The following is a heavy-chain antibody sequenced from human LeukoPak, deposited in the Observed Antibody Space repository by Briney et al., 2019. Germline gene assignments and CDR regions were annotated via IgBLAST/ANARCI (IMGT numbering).Heavy chain of an antibody. CDR3: LFYCSGGSATDY. CDR1: GYTFTGYY. V-gene: IGHV1-2*06. J-gene: IGHJ4*02. CDR2: INPNSGGT. D-gene: IGHD2-15*01. Sequence: ASVKVSCKASGYTFTGYYMHWVRQAPGQGLEWMGRINPNSGGTNYAQKFQGRVTITRDTSISTAYMELSRLRSDDTAVYYCLFYCSGGSATDYWGQGTLVTVSS.